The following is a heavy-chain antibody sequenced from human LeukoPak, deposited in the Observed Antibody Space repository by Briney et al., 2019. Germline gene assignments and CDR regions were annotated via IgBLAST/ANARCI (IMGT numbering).Heavy chain of an antibody. J-gene: IGHJ3*02. Sequence: NTSQTLSLTCAVSGGSISSGGYSWSWIRQPPGKGLEWIGYIYHSGSAYYNPSLKSRVTISVDRSKNQFSLKLSSVTAADTAVYYCARGRGIRAFDIWGQGTMVTVSS. CDR1: GGSISSGGYS. CDR2: IYHSGSA. CDR3: ARGRGIRAFDI. D-gene: IGHD1-14*01. V-gene: IGHV4-30-2*01.